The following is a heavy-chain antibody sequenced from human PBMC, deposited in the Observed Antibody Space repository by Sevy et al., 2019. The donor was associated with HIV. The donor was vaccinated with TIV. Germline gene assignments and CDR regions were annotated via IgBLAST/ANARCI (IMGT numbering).Heavy chain of an antibody. V-gene: IGHV1-2*02. CDR3: ARAQGYYYGSGSLDY. CDR2: INPNSGDT. Sequence: ASVKVSCKASGYTFTGYYMHWVRQAPGQGLEWMGWINPNSGDTIYIQKFQGRVTMTSDTSISTVYMELTSLTSDDTAMFYCARAQGYYYGSGSLDYWGQGTLVTVSS. CDR1: GYTFTGYY. D-gene: IGHD3-10*01. J-gene: IGHJ4*02.